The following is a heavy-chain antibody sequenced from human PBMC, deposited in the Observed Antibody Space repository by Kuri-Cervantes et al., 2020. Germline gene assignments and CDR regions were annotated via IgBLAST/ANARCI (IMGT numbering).Heavy chain of an antibody. CDR3: AKRGARYYDSSRGYFDY. CDR1: GFTYDDYG. D-gene: IGHD3-22*01. V-gene: IGHV3-23*01. CDR2: ISRSGGST. Sequence: GGSLRLSCAVSGFTYDDYGMSWVRQAPGKGLEWVSSISRSGGSTYYADSVEGRFTISRDNSKNTLFLQMNSLRAEDTAVYYCAKRGARYYDSSRGYFDYWGQGTLVTVSS. J-gene: IGHJ4*02.